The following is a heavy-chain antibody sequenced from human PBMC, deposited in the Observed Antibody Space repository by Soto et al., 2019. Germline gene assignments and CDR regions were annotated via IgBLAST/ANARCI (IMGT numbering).Heavy chain of an antibody. V-gene: IGHV1-69*02. CDR3: ARPPMDCISTSCSYYFGY. Sequence: GASVKVSCKASGGTFSSYTISWVRQAPGQGLEWVGRIIPILGIANYAQKFQGRVTITADKSTSTAYTELSSLRSEDTAVYYCARPPMDCISTSCSYYFGYWGQGTLVTVSS. J-gene: IGHJ4*02. CDR2: IIPILGIA. D-gene: IGHD2-2*01. CDR1: GGTFSSYT.